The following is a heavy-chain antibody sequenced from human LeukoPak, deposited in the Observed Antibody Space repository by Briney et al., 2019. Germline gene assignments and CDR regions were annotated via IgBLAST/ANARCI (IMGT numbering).Heavy chain of an antibody. CDR1: GGSFSGYY. Sequence: SETLSLTCAVYGGSFSGYYWSWIRQPPGKGLEWIGEINHSGSTNYNPSLKSRVTISVDTSKNQFSLKLSSVTAADTAVYYCARGYYYDSSGLYFDYWGQGTLVTVPS. CDR2: INHSGST. J-gene: IGHJ4*02. D-gene: IGHD3-22*01. CDR3: ARGYYYDSSGLYFDY. V-gene: IGHV4-34*01.